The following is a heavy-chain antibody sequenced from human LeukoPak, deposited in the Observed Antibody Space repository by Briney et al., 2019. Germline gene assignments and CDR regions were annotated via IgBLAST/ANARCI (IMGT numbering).Heavy chain of an antibody. J-gene: IGHJ4*02. CDR1: GFTFDDYG. CDR2: INWNGGST. Sequence: TGGSLRLSCAASGFTFDDYGMSWVRQAPGKGLEWVSGINWNGGSTGYADSEKGRFTISRDNAKNSLYLQMNSLRAEDTALYYCARDYVTPTGLYDILTGTSDYWGQGTLVTVSS. CDR3: ARDYVTPTGLYDILTGTSDY. D-gene: IGHD3-9*01. V-gene: IGHV3-20*04.